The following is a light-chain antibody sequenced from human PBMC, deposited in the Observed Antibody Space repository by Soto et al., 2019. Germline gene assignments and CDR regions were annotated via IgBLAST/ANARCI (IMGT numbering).Light chain of an antibody. J-gene: IGKJ3*01. V-gene: IGKV1-39*01. Sequence: DIPMTQSPSSLSASVGDRVTITCRASQSISSYLNWYQQKPGKAPKLLIYAASSLQSGVPSRFSGSGSGTDFTLTINSLQPEDFATYYCQQSYSTPGFTFGPGTKVDIK. CDR1: QSISSY. CDR3: QQSYSTPGFT. CDR2: AAS.